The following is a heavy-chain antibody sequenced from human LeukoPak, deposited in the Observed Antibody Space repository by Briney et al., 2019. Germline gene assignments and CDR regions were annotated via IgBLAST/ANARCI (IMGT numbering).Heavy chain of an antibody. CDR3: ASHYGDYYYYYGMDV. V-gene: IGHV4-4*02. CDR1: GGSISSSNW. CDR2: IYHSGSN. D-gene: IGHD4-17*01. J-gene: IGHJ6*02. Sequence: SETLSLTCAVSGGSISSSNWWSWVRQPPGKGLEWIGEIYHSGSNNYNPSLKSRVTISVDKSKNQFSLKLSSVTAADTAVYYCASHYGDYYYYYGMDVWGQGTTVTVSS.